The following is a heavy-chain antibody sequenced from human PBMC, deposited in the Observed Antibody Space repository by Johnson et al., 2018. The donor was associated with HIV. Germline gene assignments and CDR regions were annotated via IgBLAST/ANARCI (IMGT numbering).Heavy chain of an antibody. J-gene: IGHJ3*02. Sequence: VQLVESGGGLVQPGRSLRLSCAASGFTFDDYAMHWVRQAPGKGLEWVSGISWNSGSIGYADSVKGRFTISRDNAKNSLYLQMNSLRAEDTALYYCARVRRSGTYYVDAFDIWGQGTTVTVSS. CDR3: ARVRRSGTYYVDAFDI. CDR2: ISWNSGSI. D-gene: IGHD1-26*01. CDR1: GFTFDDYA. V-gene: IGHV3-9*01.